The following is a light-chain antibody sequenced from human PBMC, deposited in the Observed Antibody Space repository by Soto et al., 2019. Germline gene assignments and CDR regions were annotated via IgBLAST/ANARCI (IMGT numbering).Light chain of an antibody. Sequence: EIVLTQSPGTLSLSPGERATLSCRASQSVNSSYVAWYRQKPGQAPRLLIYGASSRATGIPDRFSGSGSETDFTLTISRLEPEDFAVYYCQQYATSPQTFGQGTKLEIK. CDR3: QQYATSPQT. CDR1: QSVNSSY. V-gene: IGKV3-20*01. J-gene: IGKJ2*01. CDR2: GAS.